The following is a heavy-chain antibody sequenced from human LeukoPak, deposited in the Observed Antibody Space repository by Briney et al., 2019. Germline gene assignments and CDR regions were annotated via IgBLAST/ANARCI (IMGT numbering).Heavy chain of an antibody. D-gene: IGHD3-10*01. V-gene: IGHV3-23*01. CDR3: AKVGGSGTSYFDY. Sequence: GRSLRLSCAASGFTFSSYAMSWVRQAPGKGLEWVSAISGSGGSTYYADSVKGRFTISRDNSKNTLYLQMNSLRAEDTAVYYCAKVGGSGTSYFDYWGQGTLVTVSS. J-gene: IGHJ4*02. CDR1: GFTFSSYA. CDR2: ISGSGGST.